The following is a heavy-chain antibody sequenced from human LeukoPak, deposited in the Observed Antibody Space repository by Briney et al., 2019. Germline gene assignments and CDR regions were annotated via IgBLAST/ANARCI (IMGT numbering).Heavy chain of an antibody. Sequence: ASVKVSCKASGYTFTNYDINWVRQATGQGLEWMGWMSPNSGNTGYAQKFQGRVTMTRNTSISTAYMELSSLKSEDTAVYYCARGGQSSSSFNYYYYYMDVWGKGTTVTVSS. V-gene: IGHV1-8*01. CDR1: GYTFTNYD. CDR2: MSPNSGNT. CDR3: ARGGQSSSSFNYYYYYMDV. J-gene: IGHJ6*03. D-gene: IGHD2-2*01.